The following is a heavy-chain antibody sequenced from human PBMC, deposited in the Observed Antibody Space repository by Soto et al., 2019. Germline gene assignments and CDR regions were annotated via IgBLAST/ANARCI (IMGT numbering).Heavy chain of an antibody. Sequence: GSLRLSCAASGFTFSSYAMSWVRQAPGKGLEWVSAISGSGGSTYYADSVKGRFTISRDNSKNTLYLQMNSLRAEDTAVYYCAKDRGVLLSAAAGTRANWSGSWGQGTLVTVSS. D-gene: IGHD6-13*01. J-gene: IGHJ5*01. CDR2: ISGSGGST. CDR3: AKDRGVLLSAAAGTRANWSGS. V-gene: IGHV3-23*01. CDR1: GFTFSSYA.